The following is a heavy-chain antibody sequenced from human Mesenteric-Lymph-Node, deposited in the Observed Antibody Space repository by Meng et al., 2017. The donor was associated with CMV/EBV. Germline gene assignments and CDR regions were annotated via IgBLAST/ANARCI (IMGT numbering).Heavy chain of an antibody. CDR2: INHSGST. V-gene: IGHV4-34*01. Sequence: AQLPQGGAGLLKTSETLCVTCAVYGGSFSGYYWNWIRQSPEKGLEWIGEINHSGSTTYNPSFTSRIIISVDTSTNQISLNMSSVTAADTAVYYCARGSSYDILTGYFDYWGQGALVTVSS. D-gene: IGHD3-9*01. CDR3: ARGSSYDILTGYFDY. J-gene: IGHJ4*02. CDR1: GGSFSGYY.